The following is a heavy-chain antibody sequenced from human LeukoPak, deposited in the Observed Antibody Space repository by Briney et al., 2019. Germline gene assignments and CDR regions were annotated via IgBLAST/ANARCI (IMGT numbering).Heavy chain of an antibody. CDR1: GFTFSSYG. CDR2: IWYDGSNK. Sequence: GGSLRLSCAASGFTFSSYGMHWVRQAPGMGLEWVAVIWYDGSNKYYADSVKGRFTISRDNSKNTLYLQMNSLRAEDTAVYYCARDEEYNGNYGPDYWGQGTLVTVSS. V-gene: IGHV3-33*01. D-gene: IGHD4-11*01. CDR3: ARDEEYNGNYGPDY. J-gene: IGHJ4*02.